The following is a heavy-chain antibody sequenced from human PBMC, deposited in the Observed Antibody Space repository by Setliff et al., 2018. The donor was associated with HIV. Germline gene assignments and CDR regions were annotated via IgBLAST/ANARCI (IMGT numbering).Heavy chain of an antibody. J-gene: IGHJ3*02. D-gene: IGHD1-26*01. CDR1: GFTFSSYE. Sequence: PGWSLRLSCAASGFTFSSYEINWVRQAPGKGLEWVSYISSSGSTIYYADSVKGRFTISRDNAKNSLYLQMNSLRAEDTAVYYCARGLGARDAFDIWGQGTMVT. V-gene: IGHV3-48*03. CDR2: ISSSGSTI. CDR3: ARGLGARDAFDI.